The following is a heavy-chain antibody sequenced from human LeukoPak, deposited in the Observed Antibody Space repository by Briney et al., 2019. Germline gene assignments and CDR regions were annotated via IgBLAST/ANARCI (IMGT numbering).Heavy chain of an antibody. CDR2: MNPNSGNT. CDR3: ARAGDVLVQLERRESGYYYYMDV. V-gene: IGHV1-8*03. Sequence: ASVKVSCKASGYTFTSYDINWVRQAPGQGLGWMGWMNPNSGNTGYAQKFQGRVTITRNTSISTAYMELSSLRSEDTAVYYCARAGDVLVQLERRESGYYYYMDVWGKGTTVTVSS. CDR1: GYTFTSYD. D-gene: IGHD1-1*01. J-gene: IGHJ6*03.